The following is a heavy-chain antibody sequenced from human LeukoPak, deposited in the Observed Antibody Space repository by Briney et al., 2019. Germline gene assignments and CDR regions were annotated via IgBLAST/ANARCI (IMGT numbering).Heavy chain of an antibody. CDR3: ARDRFPQTLYHFDY. Sequence: ASVKVSCKASGYTFTRNGISWVRQAPGQRLEWMGWINAGNGNTKYSQKFQGRVTITRDTSASTAYMELSSLRSEDTAVYYCARDRFPQTLYHFDYWGQGTLVTVSS. D-gene: IGHD2/OR15-2a*01. J-gene: IGHJ4*02. CDR2: INAGNGNT. CDR1: GYTFTRNG. V-gene: IGHV1-3*01.